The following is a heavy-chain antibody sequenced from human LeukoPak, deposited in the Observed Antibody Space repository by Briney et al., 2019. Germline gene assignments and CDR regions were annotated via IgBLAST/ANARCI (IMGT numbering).Heavy chain of an antibody. V-gene: IGHV5-51*01. D-gene: IGHD6-13*01. CDR1: GYSFASSW. J-gene: IGHJ5*02. Sequence: GESLKISCKGSGYSFASSWIGWVRQMPGKGLEWMGIIYPDDSDTRYGPSFEGQITISVDKSISTAYLQWSSLKASDTAVYYCARPPEPRIAAAGTDMWFDPWGQGTLVTVSS. CDR2: IYPDDSDT. CDR3: ARPPEPRIAAAGTDMWFDP.